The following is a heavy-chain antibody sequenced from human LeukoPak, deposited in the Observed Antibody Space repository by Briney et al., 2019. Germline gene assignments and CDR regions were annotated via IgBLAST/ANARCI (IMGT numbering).Heavy chain of an antibody. CDR3: ARSYYYDSSGYYDY. D-gene: IGHD3-22*01. V-gene: IGHV4-30-4*01. Sequence: SETLSLTCTVSGGSISSGDYYWSWIRQPPGKGLEWIGYIYYSGSTYYNPSLKSRVTISVDTSKNQFSLKLGSVTAADTAVYYCARSYYYDSSGYYDYWGQGTLVTVSS. CDR1: GGSISSGDYY. J-gene: IGHJ4*02. CDR2: IYYSGST.